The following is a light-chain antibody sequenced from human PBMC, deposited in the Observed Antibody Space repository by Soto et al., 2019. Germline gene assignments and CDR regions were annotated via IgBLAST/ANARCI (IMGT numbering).Light chain of an antibody. Sequence: DTQMTQSPSSLSASVGDRVTITCRASESIGIYLNWYQQKPGKAPKLLIYAASSLQSGVPSRFSGSGSGTDFPLTISSLQPEDFATYYCQRSYSTPRAFGQGTKVDIK. CDR3: QRSYSTPRA. V-gene: IGKV1-39*01. J-gene: IGKJ1*01. CDR2: AAS. CDR1: ESIGIY.